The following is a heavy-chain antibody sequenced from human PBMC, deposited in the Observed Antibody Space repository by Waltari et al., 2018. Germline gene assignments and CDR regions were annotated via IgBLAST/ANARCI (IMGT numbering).Heavy chain of an antibody. CDR2: INRGGST. CDR3: SRGACSDTSCYANYYYMDV. D-gene: IGHD2-2*01. CDR1: GGSFSDYY. V-gene: IGHV4-34*01. J-gene: IGHJ6*03. Sequence: QVQLQQWGAGLLKPSETLSLTCAVYGGSFSDYYWTWIRQPPGKGLEWIGEINRGGSTNYNASRKGRVTISVDSSKTQFSLRLTSVAAADTAVYYCSRGACSDTSCYANYYYMDVWGKGTAVTVSS.